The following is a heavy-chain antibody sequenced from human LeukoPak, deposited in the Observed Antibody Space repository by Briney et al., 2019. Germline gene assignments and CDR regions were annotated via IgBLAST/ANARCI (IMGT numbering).Heavy chain of an antibody. J-gene: IGHJ4*02. Sequence: PGGSLRLSCAASGFTFSDYSMNWVRQPPGKGLEWIGEINHSGSTNYNPSLKSRVTISVDTSKNQFSLKLSSVTAADTAVYYCASLGPRYSGYDWGDYWGQGTLVTVSS. CDR1: GFTFSDYS. D-gene: IGHD5-12*01. CDR3: ASLGPRYSGYDWGDY. CDR2: INHSGST. V-gene: IGHV4-34*01.